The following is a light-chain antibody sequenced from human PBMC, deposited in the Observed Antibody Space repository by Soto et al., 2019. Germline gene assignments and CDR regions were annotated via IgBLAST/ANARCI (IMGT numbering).Light chain of an antibody. V-gene: IGKV1-17*01. J-gene: IGKJ1*01. CDR1: QGIRHD. CDR3: LQNNSYPVT. CDR2: AAS. Sequence: DIQMTQSPSSLSASVGDRVTITCRASQGIRHDLGWYQQKPGKAPKRLIYAASSLQSGVPSRFSGSGSGTEFTLTISSLQPADFATYYCLQNNSYPVTFGQGTKVEIK.